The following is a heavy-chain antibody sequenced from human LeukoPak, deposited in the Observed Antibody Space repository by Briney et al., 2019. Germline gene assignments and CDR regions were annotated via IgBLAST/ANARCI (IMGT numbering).Heavy chain of an antibody. J-gene: IGHJ4*02. CDR3: ARDYAGGYSYGFVFDY. D-gene: IGHD5-18*01. V-gene: IGHV3-11*01. Sequence: GGSLRLSCAASGFTFSDYYMSWIRQAPGKGLEWVSYISSSGSTIYYADSVKGRFTISRDNAKNSLYLQMNSLRAEDTAVYYCARDYAGGYSYGFVFDYWGQGTLVTVSS. CDR1: GFTFSDYY. CDR2: ISSSGSTI.